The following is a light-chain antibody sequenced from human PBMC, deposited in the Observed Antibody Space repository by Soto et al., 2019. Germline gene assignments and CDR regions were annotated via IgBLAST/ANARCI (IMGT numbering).Light chain of an antibody. CDR1: QSISKY. J-gene: IGKJ4*01. CDR3: QPGNSVPFT. V-gene: IGKV1-39*01. CDR2: SAS. Sequence: DIQMTQSPSSLSASVGDRVTITCRASQSISKYLNWYQQKPGKAPKLLMYSASSLLSGVPSKFRGPGSWAEFPLTNRRLQTEDLATYYWQPGNSVPFTFGGGTAVEIE.